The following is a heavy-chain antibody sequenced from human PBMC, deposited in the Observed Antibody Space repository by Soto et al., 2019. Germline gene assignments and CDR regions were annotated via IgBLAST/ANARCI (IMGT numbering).Heavy chain of an antibody. CDR1: GGSISSYY. V-gene: IGHV4-59*12. J-gene: IGHJ5*02. D-gene: IGHD3-3*02. CDR3: ARGPPFLP. CDR2: IYYSGST. Sequence: PSGTLSLTCTVSGGSISSYYWSWIRQPPGKGLEWIGYIYYSGSTYYNPSLKSRVTISVDRSKNQFSLKLSSVTAADTAVYYCARGPPFLPWGQGTLVTVS.